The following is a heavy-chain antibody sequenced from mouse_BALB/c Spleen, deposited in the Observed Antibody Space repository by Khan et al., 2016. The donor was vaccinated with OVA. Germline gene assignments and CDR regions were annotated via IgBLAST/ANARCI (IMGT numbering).Heavy chain of an antibody. D-gene: IGHD2-14*01. CDR1: GYTFTSNT. V-gene: IGHV1-4*01. CDR3: ARRTKEYTMDY. Sequence: QVQLQQSGAELARPGASVKMSCKASGYTFTSNTMHWVKQRPGQGLEWIGYINPRSSYTNYNQKFKDKATLTADNSSSTAYMQLSSLTSEDSAVYYWARRTKEYTMDYGGQGTSVTVSS. CDR2: INPRSSYT. J-gene: IGHJ4*01.